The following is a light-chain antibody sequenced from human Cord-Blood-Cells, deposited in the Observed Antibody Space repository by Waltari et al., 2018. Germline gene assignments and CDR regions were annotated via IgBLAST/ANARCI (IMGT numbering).Light chain of an antibody. CDR2: RNK. Sequence: QSVLTQPPSASGTPGQRVTISCSGSSSHIGSNYVYWYQQPPGTAPKLLIYRNKQRPSGVPDRFSGSKSGTSASLAISGLRSEDEADYYCAAWDDSLSGPVFGGGTKLTVL. V-gene: IGLV1-47*01. CDR3: AAWDDSLSGPV. CDR1: SSHIGSNY. J-gene: IGLJ2*01.